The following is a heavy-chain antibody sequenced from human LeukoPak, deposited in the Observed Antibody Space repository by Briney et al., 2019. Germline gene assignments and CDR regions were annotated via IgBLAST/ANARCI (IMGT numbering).Heavy chain of an antibody. J-gene: IGHJ5*02. D-gene: IGHD3-16*02. CDR1: GGSFSGYY. CDR3: ARGRWDYVWGSYRYWFDP. Sequence: PSETLSLTCAVYGGSFSGYYWSWIRQPPGKGLEWIGEINHSGSTNYNPSIKSRVTISVDTSKNQFSLKLSSVTAADTAVYYCARGRWDYVWGSYRYWFDPWGQGTLVTVSS. CDR2: INHSGST. V-gene: IGHV4-34*01.